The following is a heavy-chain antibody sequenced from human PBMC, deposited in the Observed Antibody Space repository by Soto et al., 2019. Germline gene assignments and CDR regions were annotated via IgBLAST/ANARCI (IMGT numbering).Heavy chain of an antibody. D-gene: IGHD6-19*01. CDR3: AGVSSGWWYFDY. V-gene: IGHV4-59*01. J-gene: IGHJ4*02. Sequence: PSETLSLTCTVSGGSISSYYWSWIRQPPENGLEWIGYIYYSGSTNYNPSLKSRVTISVNTSKNQYSLMRTSGTAADTAVYYCAGVSSGWWYFDYWGQGTLVTVSS. CDR1: GGSISSYY. CDR2: IYYSGST.